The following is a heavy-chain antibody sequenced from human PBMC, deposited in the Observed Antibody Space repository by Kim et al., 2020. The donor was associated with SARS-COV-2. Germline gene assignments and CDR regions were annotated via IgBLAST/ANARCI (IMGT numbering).Heavy chain of an antibody. V-gene: IGHV5-10-1*01. CDR3: ARARYSLYYGIDV. CDR1: GYNFDSYR. J-gene: IGHJ6*02. D-gene: IGHD5-12*01. CDR2: IDPSDSYT. Sequence: GESLKISCKGSGYNFDSYRITWVRQMPGKGLEWIGRIDPSDSYTKYSPSFQGHVSISVDKSISTAYLQWSSLKASDTAIYYCARARYSLYYGIDVWGQGTTVTVSS.